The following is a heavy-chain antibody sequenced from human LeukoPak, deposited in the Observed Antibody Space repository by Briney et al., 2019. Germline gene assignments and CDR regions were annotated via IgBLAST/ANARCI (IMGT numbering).Heavy chain of an antibody. CDR3: ARSGATTVTTFDY. J-gene: IGHJ4*02. Sequence: SETLSLTCTVSGGSISSGGYYWSWIRQHPGKGLELIGYIYYSGSTYYHPSLKSRVTISVDTSKNPFSLKLSSVTAADTAVYYCARSGATTVTTFDYWGQGTLVTVSS. CDR1: GGSISSGGYY. V-gene: IGHV4-31*03. D-gene: IGHD4-11*01. CDR2: IYYSGST.